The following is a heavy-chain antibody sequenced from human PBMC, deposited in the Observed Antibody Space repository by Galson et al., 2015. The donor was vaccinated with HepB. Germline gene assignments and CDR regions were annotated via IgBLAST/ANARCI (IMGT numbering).Heavy chain of an antibody. CDR1: GDSFRGYY. Sequence: TLSLTCAVYGDSFRGYYWSWIRQPPGKGPEWIGEINHSGYTNYSPSLKSRLTISGDTSKNQFSLRLNSATAADTAVYYCARIGHSSGWAFDSWGQGTPVTVSS. CDR3: ARIGHSSGWAFDS. D-gene: IGHD6-19*01. V-gene: IGHV4-34*01. CDR2: INHSGYT. J-gene: IGHJ4*02.